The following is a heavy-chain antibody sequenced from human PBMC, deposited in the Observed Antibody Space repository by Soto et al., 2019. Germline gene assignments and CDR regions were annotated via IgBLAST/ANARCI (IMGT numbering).Heavy chain of an antibody. CDR2: IYSGGYT. CDR1: GFTVSNNY. V-gene: IGHV3-53*01. CDR3: GTPAGGGGY. D-gene: IGHD3-10*01. J-gene: IGHJ4*02. Sequence: EVQLVESGGGLIQPGGSLRLSCAVSGFTVSNNYMSWVRQAPGKGLEGVSVIYSGGYTAYGDSVKGRFTISRDNSKNTHFLQMNLRGAAATGVYSGGTPAGGGGYWGQGTLVTVSS.